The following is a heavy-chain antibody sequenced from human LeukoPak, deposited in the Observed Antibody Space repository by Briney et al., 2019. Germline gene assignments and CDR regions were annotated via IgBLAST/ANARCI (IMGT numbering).Heavy chain of an antibody. J-gene: IGHJ4*02. V-gene: IGHV3-23*01. D-gene: IGHD5-18*01. Sequence: PGGSLRLSCAASRFTFSSYSMNWVRQAPGKGLEWVSGITGSGGSTYYADSVKGRFTISRDNSKNTVYLQMNSLRAEDTAVYYCANDLGWIQLNLGRGQGTLVTVSS. CDR3: ANDLGWIQLNLG. CDR2: ITGSGGST. CDR1: RFTFSSYS.